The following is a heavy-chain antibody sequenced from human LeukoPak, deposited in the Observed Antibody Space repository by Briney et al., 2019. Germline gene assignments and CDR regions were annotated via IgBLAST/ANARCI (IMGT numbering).Heavy chain of an antibody. CDR3: VRDLATAGTFYYDMDV. CDR1: GFTFSSYW. CDR2: IKQDGSEK. V-gene: IGHV3-7*01. J-gene: IGHJ6*02. D-gene: IGHD6-13*01. Sequence: GGSLRLSCAASGFTFSSYWMNWVRQAPGRGLEWVANIKQDGSEKHYVDSVKGRFTISRDNAKNSLYLQMNSLRAEDTAVYFCVRDLATAGTFYYDMDVWGQGTTVTVSS.